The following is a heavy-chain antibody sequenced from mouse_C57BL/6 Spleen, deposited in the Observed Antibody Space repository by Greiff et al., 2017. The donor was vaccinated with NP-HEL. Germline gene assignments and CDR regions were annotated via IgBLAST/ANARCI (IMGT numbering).Heavy chain of an antibody. CDR3: ACTMITTRAMDY. D-gene: IGHD2-4*01. CDR2: INPYNGGT. V-gene: IGHV1-19*01. J-gene: IGHJ4*01. CDR1: GYTFTDYY. Sequence: EVQLQQSGPVLVKPGASVKMSCKASGYTFTDYYMNWVKQSHGKSLEWIGVINPYNGGTSYNQKFKGKATLTVDKSSSTAYMELNSLTSEDSAVYYCACTMITTRAMDYWGQGTSVTVSS.